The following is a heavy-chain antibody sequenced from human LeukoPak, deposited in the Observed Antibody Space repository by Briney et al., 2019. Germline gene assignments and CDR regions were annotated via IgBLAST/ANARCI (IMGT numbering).Heavy chain of an antibody. CDR3: ARGPGYDFWSGYNYYFDY. V-gene: IGHV4-59*12. Sequence: SETLSLTCTVSGGSISSYYWSWIRQPPGKGLEWIGYIYYSGSTNYNPSLKSRVTISVDTSKNQFSLKLSSVTAADTAVYYCARGPGYDFWSGYNYYFDYWGQGTLVTVSS. CDR1: GGSISSYY. CDR2: IYYSGST. J-gene: IGHJ4*02. D-gene: IGHD3-3*01.